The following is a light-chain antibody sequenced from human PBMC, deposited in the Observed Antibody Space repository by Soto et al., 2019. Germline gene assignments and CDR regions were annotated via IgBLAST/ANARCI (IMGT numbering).Light chain of an antibody. Sequence: EIVMTQSPATLSVSPGERATLSCRASQSVSSNLAWYQQKPGQAPRLLIYDASTRATGIPARFSGSGSRTEFTLTISSLQSEDFEVYYCQQYNKWPLTFGGGTKVDIX. J-gene: IGKJ4*01. CDR2: DAS. CDR3: QQYNKWPLT. V-gene: IGKV3-15*01. CDR1: QSVSSN.